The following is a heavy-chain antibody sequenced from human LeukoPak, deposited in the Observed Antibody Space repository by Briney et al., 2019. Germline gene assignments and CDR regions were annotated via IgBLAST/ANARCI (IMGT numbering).Heavy chain of an antibody. Sequence: PSETLSLTCTVSGGSISSSSYYWGWIRQPPGKGLEWIGYIYYSGSTYYNPSLKSRVTISVDTSKNQFSLKLSSVTAADTAVYYCARDPSREIGWFDPWGQGTLVTVSS. CDR2: IYYSGST. CDR1: GGSISSSSYY. D-gene: IGHD1-26*01. V-gene: IGHV4-30-4*07. CDR3: ARDPSREIGWFDP. J-gene: IGHJ5*02.